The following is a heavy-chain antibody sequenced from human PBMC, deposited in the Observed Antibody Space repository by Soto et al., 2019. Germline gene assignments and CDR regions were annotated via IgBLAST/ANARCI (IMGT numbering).Heavy chain of an antibody. CDR1: GFTFSSYA. CDR2: ISYDGSNK. J-gene: IGHJ3*02. D-gene: IGHD6-13*01. V-gene: IGHV3-30-3*01. CDR3: ARAGIAAAGTYSGAFDI. Sequence: QVQLVESGGGVVQPGRSLRLSCAASGFTFSSYAMHWVRQAPGKGLEWVAVISYDGSNKYYADSVKGRFTISRDNSKNTLYLQMNSLRDEDTAVYYCARAGIAAAGTYSGAFDIWGQGTMVTVSS.